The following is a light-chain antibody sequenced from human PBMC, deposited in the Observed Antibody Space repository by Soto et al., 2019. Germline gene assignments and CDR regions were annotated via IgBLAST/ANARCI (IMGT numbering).Light chain of an antibody. CDR2: DVS. CDR3: QQYNTFWT. V-gene: IGKV1-5*01. Sequence: DIQMTQSPSTLSASVGDRATITCRASQNISRWLAWYQQKSGKAPKLLIYDVSTLESGVPSRFSGSGSGTEFTLTVSSLQPDDSATYYCQQYNTFWTFGQGTKVDIK. J-gene: IGKJ1*01. CDR1: QNISRW.